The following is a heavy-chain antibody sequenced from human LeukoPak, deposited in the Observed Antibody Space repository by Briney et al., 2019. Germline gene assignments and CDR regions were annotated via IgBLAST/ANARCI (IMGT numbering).Heavy chain of an antibody. CDR1: GGTFSSYA. Sequence: ASVKVSCKASGGTFSSYAISWVRQAPGQGLEWMGGIIPIFGIPDSAQKFQGRLTITADESTTTAYMELSSLRSDDTAIYYCGLSGNYYYYYMDVWGKGTTVTISS. CDR2: IIPIFGIP. CDR3: GLSGNYYYYYMDV. V-gene: IGHV1-69*13. D-gene: IGHD6-25*01. J-gene: IGHJ6*03.